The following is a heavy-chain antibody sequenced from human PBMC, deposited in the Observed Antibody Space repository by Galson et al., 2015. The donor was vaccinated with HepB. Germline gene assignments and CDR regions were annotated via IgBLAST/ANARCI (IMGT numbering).Heavy chain of an antibody. CDR3: ARGGEYQLLPLGGDWFDP. CDR1: GYTFTGYY. CDR2: INPNSGGT. D-gene: IGHD2-2*01. V-gene: IGHV1-2*04. Sequence: SVKVSCKASGYTFTGYYMHWVRQAPGQGLEWMGWINPNSGGTNYAQKFQGWVTMTRDTSISTAYMELSRLRSDDTAVYYCARGGEYQLLPLGGDWFDPWGQGTLVTVSS. J-gene: IGHJ5*02.